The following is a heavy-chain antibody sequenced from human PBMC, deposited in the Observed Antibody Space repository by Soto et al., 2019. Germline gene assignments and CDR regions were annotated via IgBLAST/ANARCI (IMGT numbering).Heavy chain of an antibody. Sequence: EVQLVESGGGLVQPGGSLRLSCAASGFTFSSYWMSWVRQAPGKGLEWVANIKQDGSEKYYVDSVKGRFTISRDNAKNSLYLQMKSLRAEDTAVYYCAREGGHYGDCVASETRGQGTLVTVSS. J-gene: IGHJ4*02. D-gene: IGHD4-17*01. CDR2: IKQDGSEK. V-gene: IGHV3-7*04. CDR3: AREGGHYGDCVASET. CDR1: GFTFSSYW.